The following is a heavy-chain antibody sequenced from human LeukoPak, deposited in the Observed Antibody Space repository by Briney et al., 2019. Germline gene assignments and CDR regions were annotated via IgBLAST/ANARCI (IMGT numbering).Heavy chain of an antibody. V-gene: IGHV4-4*07. CDR1: GGSISSYY. Sequence: SETLSLTCTVSGGSISSYYWSWIRQPPRKGLEWIGHIYSSESTNYNPSLKSRVTMSVDTSKNQFSLKLSSVTAADTAVYYCAREITGSYSFDYWGQGTPVTVSS. CDR3: AREITGSYSFDY. J-gene: IGHJ4*02. CDR2: IYSSEST. D-gene: IGHD1-26*01.